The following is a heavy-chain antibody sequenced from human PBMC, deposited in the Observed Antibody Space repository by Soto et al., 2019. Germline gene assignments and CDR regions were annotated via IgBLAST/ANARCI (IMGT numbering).Heavy chain of an antibody. D-gene: IGHD4-17*01. CDR1: GFTFDDYA. CDR3: AKDSVYGDYFFDY. V-gene: IGHV3-9*01. J-gene: IGHJ4*02. CDR2: ISWNSGSI. Sequence: PGGSLRLSCAASGFTFDDYAMHWVRQAPGKGLEWVSGISWNSGSIGYADSVKGRFTISRDNAKNSLYLQMNSLRAEDTALYYCAKDSVYGDYFFDYWGQGTLVTVSS.